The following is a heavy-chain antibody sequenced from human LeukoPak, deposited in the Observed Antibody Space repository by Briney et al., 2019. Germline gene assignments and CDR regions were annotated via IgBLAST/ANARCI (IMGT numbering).Heavy chain of an antibody. V-gene: IGHV3-33*01. Sequence: GGSLRLSCAASGFTFSSYGMHWVRQAPGKGLEWVAVIWYDGSNKYYAESVKGRFTISRDNSKNTLYLQMNSLRAEDTAVYYCARDKYSSSFLTRDHWGQGTLVTVSS. CDR1: GFTFSSYG. D-gene: IGHD6-6*01. J-gene: IGHJ4*02. CDR2: IWYDGSNK. CDR3: ARDKYSSSFLTRDH.